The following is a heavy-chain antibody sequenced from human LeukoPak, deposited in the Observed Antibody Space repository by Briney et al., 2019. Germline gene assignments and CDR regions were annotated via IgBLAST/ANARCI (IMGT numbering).Heavy chain of an antibody. V-gene: IGHV3-23*01. CDR3: AKSGSRETVDY. CDR1: GFTFSSDA. D-gene: IGHD6-25*01. Sequence: GGSLRLSCAASGFTFSSDAMSWVRQPPGKGLECVSTIRGSDSRTYYADSVKGRFTISRDNSTNTLYLQMNSLRAGDTAVYYCAKSGSRETVDYWGQGTLVTVSS. CDR2: IRGSDSRT. J-gene: IGHJ4*02.